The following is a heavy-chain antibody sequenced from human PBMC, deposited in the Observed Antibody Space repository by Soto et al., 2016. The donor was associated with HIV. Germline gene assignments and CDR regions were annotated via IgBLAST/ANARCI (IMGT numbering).Heavy chain of an antibody. J-gene: IGHJ4*02. CDR2: IKEDGSEK. V-gene: IGHV3-7*01. Sequence: EVQLVESGGNLVQPGGSLRLSCVASGFNFGSYWMNWVRQAPGKGLEWVANIKEDGSEKSYVDSVKGRFTVSRDNARNSMYLQMNNLRVEDTAVYYCASPGGDLGPFAHWGQGALVAVSS. CDR1: GFNFGSYW. CDR3: ASPGGDLGPFAH. D-gene: IGHD3-16*01.